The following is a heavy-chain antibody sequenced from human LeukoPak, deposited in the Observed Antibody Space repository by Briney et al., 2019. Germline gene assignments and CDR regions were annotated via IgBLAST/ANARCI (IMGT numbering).Heavy chain of an antibody. J-gene: IGHJ4*02. CDR2: IGISSGNT. CDR1: GFTLSAYI. Sequence: GGSLRLSCASSGFTLSAYIMNWVRQAPGKGLEWISYIGISSGNTKYAESVKGRFTISGDKAKNSLYLQMNSLRVEDTAVYYCARDYKYAFDNWGQGTLVTVSS. V-gene: IGHV3-48*01. D-gene: IGHD5-24*01. CDR3: ARDYKYAFDN.